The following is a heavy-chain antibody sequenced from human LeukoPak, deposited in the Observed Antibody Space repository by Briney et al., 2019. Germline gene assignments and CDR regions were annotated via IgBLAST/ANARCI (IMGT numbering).Heavy chain of an antibody. V-gene: IGHV3-7*03. CDR1: GFTFSSYW. CDR3: AKRGYNISQLRLYYFDY. J-gene: IGHJ4*02. D-gene: IGHD3-10*01. Sequence: GGSLRLSCAASGFTFSSYWMSWVRQAPGKGLEWVVNIKQDGSEKYYVDSVKGRFTISRDNAKNSLYLQMNSLRAEDTAVYYCAKRGYNISQLRLYYFDYWGQGTLVTVSS. CDR2: IKQDGSEK.